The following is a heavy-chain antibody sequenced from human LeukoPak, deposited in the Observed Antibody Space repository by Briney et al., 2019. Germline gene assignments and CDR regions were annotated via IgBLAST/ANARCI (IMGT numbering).Heavy chain of an antibody. CDR1: GFTFSSYG. CDR2: ISGSGGST. V-gene: IGHV3-23*01. CDR3: PKALSRWLITTYNSFDP. D-gene: IGHD3-22*01. Sequence: PGGSLRLSCAASGFTFSSYGMSWVRQAPGKGLEWVSAISGSGGSTYYADSVKGRFTISRDNSKNTLYLQMNSLRAEDTAVYYFPKALSRWLITTYNSFDPWGQGTLVTVSS. J-gene: IGHJ5*02.